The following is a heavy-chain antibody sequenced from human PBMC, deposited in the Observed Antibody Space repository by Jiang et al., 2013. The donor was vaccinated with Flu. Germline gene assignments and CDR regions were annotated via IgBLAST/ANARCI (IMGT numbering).Heavy chain of an antibody. J-gene: IGHJ4*02. Sequence: ETLSLTCSVSGGSISTYYWSWIRQPAGKGLEWIGRIYTTGDTNYNPFLRSRVTMSVDTSKNQFSLKLSSVTAADTAVYYCARDPDTPMPIDFWGQGTLVTVSS. CDR1: GGSISTYY. V-gene: IGHV4-4*07. CDR3: ARDPDTPMPIDF. CDR2: IYTTGDT. D-gene: IGHD5-18*01.